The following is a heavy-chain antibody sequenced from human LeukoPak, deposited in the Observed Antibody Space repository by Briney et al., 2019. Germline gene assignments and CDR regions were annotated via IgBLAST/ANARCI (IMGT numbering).Heavy chain of an antibody. CDR2: ISGSGGST. CDR3: VISSGWKGGYYFDF. CDR1: GFTFSSYA. Sequence: PGGSLRLSCAASGFTFSSYAMSWVRQAPGKGLEWVSAISGSGGSTYYADSVKGRFTISRDNAKNSLYLQMNSLRAEDTGVYYCVISSGWKGGYYFDFWGQGTLVTVSA. D-gene: IGHD6-19*01. J-gene: IGHJ4*02. V-gene: IGHV3-23*01.